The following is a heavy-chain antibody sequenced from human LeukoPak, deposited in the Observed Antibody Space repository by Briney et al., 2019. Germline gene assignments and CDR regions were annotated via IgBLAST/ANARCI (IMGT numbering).Heavy chain of an antibody. Sequence: ASVKVSCKASGYTFTSYDINWVRQATGQGLEWMGWMNPNSGNTGYAQKFQGRVTMTRNTSISTAYMELSRLRSDDTAVYYCARDLAGTTAGYYYYMDVWGKGTTVTVSS. CDR1: GYTFTSYD. D-gene: IGHD1-1*01. CDR3: ARDLAGTTAGYYYYMDV. J-gene: IGHJ6*03. V-gene: IGHV1-8*01. CDR2: MNPNSGNT.